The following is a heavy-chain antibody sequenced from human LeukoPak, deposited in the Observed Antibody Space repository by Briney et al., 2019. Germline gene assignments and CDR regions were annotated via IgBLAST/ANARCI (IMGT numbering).Heavy chain of an antibody. Sequence: GGSLRLSCEASGFTFGSHAMYWVRQAPGKGLEWVAGIFGSGGSPHYADSVKGRFTISRDNSRNTVYLQINSLRADDTAVYYCGKRTVGYSSGRKPAGLFDYGGKGPW. D-gene: IGHD6-19*01. CDR2: IFGSGGSP. J-gene: IGHJ4*03. V-gene: IGHV3-23*01. CDR1: GFTFGSHA. CDR3: GKRTVGYSSGRKPAGLFD.